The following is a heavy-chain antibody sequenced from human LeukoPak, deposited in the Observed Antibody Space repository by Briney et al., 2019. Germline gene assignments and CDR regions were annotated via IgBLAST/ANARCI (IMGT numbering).Heavy chain of an antibody. V-gene: IGHV4-59*01. CDR3: ARASSYSSGWYLSDFDY. CDR2: IYYSGST. D-gene: IGHD6-19*01. J-gene: IGHJ4*02. CDR1: GGSISGYY. Sequence: SETLSLTCTVSGGSISGYYWSWIRQPPGKGLEWIGYIYYSGSTNYNPSLKSRVTISVDTSKNQFSLKLSSVTAADTAVYYCARASSYSSGWYLSDFDYWGQGTLVTVSS.